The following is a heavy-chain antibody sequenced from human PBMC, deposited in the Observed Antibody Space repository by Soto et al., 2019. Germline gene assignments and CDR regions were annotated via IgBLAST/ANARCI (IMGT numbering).Heavy chain of an antibody. Sequence: QVQLVQSGAEVKKPGSSVKVSCKASGGTFSRYAISWVRQAPGQGLEWMGGIIPIFGTANYAQKFQGRVTITADESTSTDYMELSSLRSEDTAVSYCASRNYYGSGSYPPPGHYFDYWGQGTLVTVSS. CDR2: IIPIFGTA. V-gene: IGHV1-69*01. D-gene: IGHD3-10*01. CDR3: ASRNYYGSGSYPPPGHYFDY. CDR1: GGTFSRYA. J-gene: IGHJ4*02.